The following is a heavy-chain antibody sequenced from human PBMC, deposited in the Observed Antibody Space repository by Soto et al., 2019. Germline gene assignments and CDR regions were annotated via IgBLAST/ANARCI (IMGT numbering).Heavy chain of an antibody. D-gene: IGHD1-20*01. Sequence: PGGSLRLSCAASWFTFSGSAMHWVRQTSGKGLEWVGRIRSKPNNYATSYTASVKGRFTISRDDSKNTAYLQMNSLTTEDTAVYYCSRPEAVSGTTAYWGQGTLVTVCS. V-gene: IGHV3-73*01. CDR3: SRPEAVSGTTAY. J-gene: IGHJ4*02. CDR1: WFTFSGSA. CDR2: IRSKPNNYAT.